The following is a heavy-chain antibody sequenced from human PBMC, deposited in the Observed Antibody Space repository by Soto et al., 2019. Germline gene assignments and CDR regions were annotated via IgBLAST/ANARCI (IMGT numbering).Heavy chain of an antibody. J-gene: IGHJ5*02. V-gene: IGHV5-10-1*01. D-gene: IGHD2-21*01. CDR2: IDPSDSYT. CDR1: GKRFTSYE. Sequence: PXDSRKVSWKCSGKRFTSYEISWVLQMPGKGLEWMGRIDPSDSYTNYSPFFQGHVTISTDKSITTAYLQWSSLKASDTAMYYCAPGSLAPWPNWFDPCGQRTLVTVSS. CDR3: APGSLAPWPNWFDP.